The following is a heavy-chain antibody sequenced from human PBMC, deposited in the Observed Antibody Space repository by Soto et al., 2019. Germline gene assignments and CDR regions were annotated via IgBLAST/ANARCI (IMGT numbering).Heavy chain of an antibody. CDR2: IYYSGST. CDR1: GGSISSYY. Sequence: SETLSLTCTVSGGSISSYYWSWIRQPPGKGLEWIGYIYYSGSTNYNPSLKSRVTISVDTSKNRFSLKLSSVTAADTAVYYCARESRGSPGRLPDYWGQGTLVTVSS. V-gene: IGHV4-59*01. J-gene: IGHJ4*02. CDR3: ARESRGSPGRLPDY. D-gene: IGHD3-10*01.